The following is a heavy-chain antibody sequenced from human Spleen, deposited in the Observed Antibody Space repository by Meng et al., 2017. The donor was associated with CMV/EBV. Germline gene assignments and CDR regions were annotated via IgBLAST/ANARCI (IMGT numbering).Heavy chain of an antibody. CDR3: ARDDVVVAAAAKYYYHYGMDV. Sequence: SETLSLTCTVSGYSISSGYYWGWIRQPPGKGLEWIGNIYYTGYTYYNPSLKSRVTISVDTSKNQFSLKLSSVTAADTAVYYCARDDVVVAAAAKYYYHYGMDVWGQGTTVTVSS. D-gene: IGHD2-2*01. CDR1: GYSISSGYY. J-gene: IGHJ6*02. CDR2: IYYTGYT. V-gene: IGHV4-38-2*02.